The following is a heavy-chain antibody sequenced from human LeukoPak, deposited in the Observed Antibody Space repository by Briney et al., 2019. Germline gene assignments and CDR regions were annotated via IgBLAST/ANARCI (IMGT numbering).Heavy chain of an antibody. V-gene: IGHV4-59*01. J-gene: IGHJ5*02. CDR2: IYYSGST. Sequence: SETLSLTCTVSGGSISSYYWSWIRQPPRKGLEWIGYIYYSGSTNYNPSLKSRVTISVDTSKNQFSLKLSSVTAADTAVYYCARVGYCSSTSCGFDPWGQGTLVTVSS. CDR1: GGSISSYY. CDR3: ARVGYCSSTSCGFDP. D-gene: IGHD2-2*01.